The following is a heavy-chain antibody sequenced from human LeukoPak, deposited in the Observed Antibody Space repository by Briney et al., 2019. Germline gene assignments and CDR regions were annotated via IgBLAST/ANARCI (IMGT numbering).Heavy chain of an antibody. J-gene: IGHJ4*02. CDR1: GGSISSSSYY. D-gene: IGHD6-19*01. Sequence: SETLSLTCTVSGGSISSSSYYWAWIRQPPGKGLEWIGSIYFSGNTYYNPSLKSRVTISVDTSKNQFSLKLSSVTAADTAIYYCARVYSSAWYLDYWGQGTLVTVSS. V-gene: IGHV4-39*07. CDR2: IYFSGNT. CDR3: ARVYSSAWYLDY.